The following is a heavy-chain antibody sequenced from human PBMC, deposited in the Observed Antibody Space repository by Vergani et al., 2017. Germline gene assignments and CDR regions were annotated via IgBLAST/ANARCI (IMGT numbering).Heavy chain of an antibody. CDR2: IDWDDDK. CDR3: ARITAVTGTTHWFDP. CDR1: GFSLSTSGMC. V-gene: IGHV2-70*01. Sequence: QVTLRESGPALVKPTQTLTLTCTFSGFSLSTSGMCVSWIRQPPGKALEWLALIDWDDDKYYSTSLKTRLTISKDTSKSQVVLTMTNMDPVDTATYYCARITAVTGTTHWFDPWGQGTLVTVSS. J-gene: IGHJ5*02. D-gene: IGHD1-7*01.